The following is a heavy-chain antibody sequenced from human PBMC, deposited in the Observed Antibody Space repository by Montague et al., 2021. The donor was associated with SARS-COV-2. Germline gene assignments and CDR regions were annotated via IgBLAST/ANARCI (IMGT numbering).Heavy chain of an antibody. CDR2: ISRSGDRT. V-gene: IGHV3-20*02. J-gene: IGHJ4*02. D-gene: IGHD3-10*01. CDR3: SRGGGMIRGVVDF. CDR1: GFPFDDYG. Sequence: YRRLSFAASGFPFDDYGMSWVRQAPGKGLEWVPGISRSGDRTAYGDSVKGRFTISRDNAKNSLYLQMNSLRVEDTAFYHCSRGGGMIRGVVDFWGQGILVSVST.